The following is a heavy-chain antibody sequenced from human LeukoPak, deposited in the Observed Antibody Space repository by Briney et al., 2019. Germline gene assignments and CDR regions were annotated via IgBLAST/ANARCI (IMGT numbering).Heavy chain of an antibody. D-gene: IGHD6-13*01. Sequence: PSETLSLTCTVSGGSISSYYWSWIRQHPGKGLEWIGYIYYSGSTYYNPSLKSRVTISVDTSKNQFSLKLSSVTAADTAVYYCARGSTRSSWYTDYWGQGTLVTVSS. V-gene: IGHV4-59*06. CDR2: IYYSGST. CDR1: GGSISSYY. CDR3: ARGSTRSSWYTDY. J-gene: IGHJ4*02.